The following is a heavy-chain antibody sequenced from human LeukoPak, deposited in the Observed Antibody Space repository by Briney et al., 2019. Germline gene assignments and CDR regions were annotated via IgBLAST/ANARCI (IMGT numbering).Heavy chain of an antibody. V-gene: IGHV3-23*01. J-gene: IGHJ4*02. Sequence: GGSLRLSCAASGFTFSSYAMSWVRQAPGKGLEWVSAISGSGGSTYYADSVKGRFTISRDNSKNTLYLQMNSLRAEDTAVYYCASSKYYDILTGQGGFDYWGQGTLVTVSS. CDR2: ISGSGGST. CDR3: ASSKYYDILTGQGGFDY. CDR1: GFTFSSYA. D-gene: IGHD3-9*01.